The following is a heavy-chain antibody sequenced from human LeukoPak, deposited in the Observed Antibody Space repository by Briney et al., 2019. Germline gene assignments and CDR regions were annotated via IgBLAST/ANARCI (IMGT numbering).Heavy chain of an antibody. CDR1: GGSISSSSYY. D-gene: IGHD3-3*01. CDR2: IYYSGST. Sequence: PSETLSLTCTVSGGSISSSSYYWGWIRQPPGKGLEWIGSIYYSGSTYYNPSLKSRVTISVDTSKNQFSLKLSSVTAADPAVYYCARLTIFGVVRWGQGTLVTVSS. V-gene: IGHV4-39*01. J-gene: IGHJ4*02. CDR3: ARLTIFGVVR.